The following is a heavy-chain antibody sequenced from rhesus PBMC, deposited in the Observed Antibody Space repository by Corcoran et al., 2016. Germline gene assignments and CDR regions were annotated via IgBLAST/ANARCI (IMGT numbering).Heavy chain of an antibody. CDR3: ASGYNNYGAADY. D-gene: IGHD4-23*01. V-gene: IGHV4-76*01. CDR2: IYGGSGST. J-gene: IGHJ4*01. CDR1: GHSISSGYD. Sequence: QVQLQESGPGVVKPSETLSLTCAVSGHSISSGYDWSWIRQPPGKGLEWIGYIYGGSGSTHYNPSRKNRVTISKYTSENHFSLRMSSVTAADTAVYYCASGYNNYGAADYWGQGVLVTVSS.